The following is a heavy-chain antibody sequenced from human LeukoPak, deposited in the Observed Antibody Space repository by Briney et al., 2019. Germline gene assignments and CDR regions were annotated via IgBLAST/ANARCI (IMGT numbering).Heavy chain of an antibody. D-gene: IGHD4-11*01. CDR3: ARGSEWYGNYALDY. V-gene: IGHV4-59*01. J-gene: IGHJ4*02. CDR1: GGSINSFY. CDR2: IYNSVTT. Sequence: SETLPLTCTVSGGSINSFYWSWIRQPPGKRLEWIGYIYNSVTTDYNPSLESRVTISVDTSKKQFSLNLRSVTAADTAVYYCARGSEWYGNYALDYWGQGIVVTVSS.